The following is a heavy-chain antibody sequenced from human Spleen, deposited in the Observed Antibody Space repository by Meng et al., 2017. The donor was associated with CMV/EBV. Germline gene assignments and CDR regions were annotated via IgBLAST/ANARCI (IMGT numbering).Heavy chain of an antibody. V-gene: IGHV5-51*01. J-gene: IGHJ5*02. Sequence: KVSCKGSAYMFPNYWIVWVRQMPGKGLECMGIIYPGDSDTRYSPSFQGQVTISADKSISTAYLQWSSLKASDTAMYYCARQVGATPSWFDPWGQGTLVTVSS. CDR3: ARQVGATPSWFDP. CDR1: AYMFPNYW. D-gene: IGHD1-26*01. CDR2: IYPGDSDT.